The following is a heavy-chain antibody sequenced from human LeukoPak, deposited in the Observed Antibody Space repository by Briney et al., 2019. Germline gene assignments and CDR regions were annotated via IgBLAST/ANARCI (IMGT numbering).Heavy chain of an antibody. CDR2: ISGSGGST. D-gene: IGHD6-19*01. Sequence: GGSLRLSCAAPGFTFSSYAMSWVRQAPGKGLEWVSAISGSGGSTYYADSVKGRFTISRDNSKNTLYLQMNSLRAEDTAVYYCAEDRGQWLASIFDYWGQGTLVTVSS. CDR3: AEDRGQWLASIFDY. CDR1: GFTFSSYA. J-gene: IGHJ4*02. V-gene: IGHV3-23*01.